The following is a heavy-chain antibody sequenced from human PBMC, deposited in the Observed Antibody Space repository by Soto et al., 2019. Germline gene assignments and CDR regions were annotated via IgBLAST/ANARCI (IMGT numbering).Heavy chain of an antibody. V-gene: IGHV3-15*05. D-gene: IGHD6-13*01. CDR1: GFTVSSNY. J-gene: IGHJ6*02. CDR3: ARGLIAGPGGMDV. CDR2: IRGKTDGGTA. Sequence: GGSLRLSCAASGFTVSSNYMSWVRQAPGKGLEWVGRIRGKTDGGTADFAAPVKGRFTISRDNAKNTLYLQMNSLRAEDTAVYYCARGLIAGPGGMDVWGQGTTVTVSS.